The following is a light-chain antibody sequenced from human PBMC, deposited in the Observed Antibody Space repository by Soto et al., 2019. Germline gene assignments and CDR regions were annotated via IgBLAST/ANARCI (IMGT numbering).Light chain of an antibody. CDR2: GAS. V-gene: IGKV3-20*01. Sequence: EIVLTQSPGTLSLSPGERATLSCRAGQTLSSTFLAWYQQKPAQAPRLLIYGASSRATGVPDRFGGSGSGPDFTLTISRVEAEDFAVYYCQQFGTSPTFGGGTRVEIK. CDR3: QQFGTSPT. J-gene: IGKJ4*01. CDR1: QTLSSTF.